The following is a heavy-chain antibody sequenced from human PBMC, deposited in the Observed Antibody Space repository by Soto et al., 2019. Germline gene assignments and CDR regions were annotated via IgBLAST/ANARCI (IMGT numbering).Heavy chain of an antibody. J-gene: IGHJ4*02. Sequence: SETLSLTCAVYGGSFTEYYWNWVRQYPGKGLAWIGDISHTGSAKYNPSLMSRVAMSIDKSKNQFSLNMNSVTAADTAVYYCAVYDFPSATCSGYWSQGTQDTV. CDR1: GGSFTEYY. D-gene: IGHD3-3*01. CDR2: ISHTGSA. CDR3: AVYDFPSATCSGY. V-gene: IGHV4-34*01.